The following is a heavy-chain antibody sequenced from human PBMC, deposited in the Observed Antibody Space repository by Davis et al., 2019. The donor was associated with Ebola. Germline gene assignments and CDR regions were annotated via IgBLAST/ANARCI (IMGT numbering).Heavy chain of an antibody. CDR1: GFTFSSYE. V-gene: IGHV3-48*03. CDR3: TRHLHPYSRTGYYYYGMDV. CDR2: ISSSGSTI. D-gene: IGHD6-13*01. Sequence: SLKISCAASGFTFSSYEMNWVRQAPGKGLEWVSYISSSGSTIYYADSVKGRFTISRDNAKNSLYLQMNSLRAEDTAVYYCTRHLHPYSRTGYYYYGMDVWGQGTTVTVSS. J-gene: IGHJ6*02.